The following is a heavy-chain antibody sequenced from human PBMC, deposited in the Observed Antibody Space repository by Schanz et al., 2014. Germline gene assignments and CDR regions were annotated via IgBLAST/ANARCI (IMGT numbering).Heavy chain of an antibody. V-gene: IGHV4-59*01. Sequence: QVQLQESGPGLVKPSETLSLTCTVSSASIRTYYWSWIRQPPGKGLEWIGYIYYSGSTTYNPSLXXRVTISLYSXXXQFSLHLSFVTAXXXXXYYFAMGRVVTAAPEFDYWGQGILVTVSS. D-gene: IGHD2-2*01. CDR2: IYYSGST. CDR1: SASIRTYY. J-gene: IGHJ4*02. CDR3: AMGRVVTAAPEFDY.